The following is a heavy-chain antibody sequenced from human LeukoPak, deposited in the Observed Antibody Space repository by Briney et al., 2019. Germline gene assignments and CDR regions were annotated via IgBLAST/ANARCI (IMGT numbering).Heavy chain of an antibody. CDR2: INSDGSST. CDR3: ARGAYGSGSYYCYYYGMDV. Sequence: GGSLRLSCAASGFTFSSYWMHWVRQAPGKGLVWVSRINSDGSSTSYADSVKGRFTISRDNAKNTLYLQMNSLRAEDTAVYYCARGAYGSGSYYCYYYGMDVWGQGTTVTVSS. J-gene: IGHJ6*02. CDR1: GFTFSSYW. V-gene: IGHV3-74*01. D-gene: IGHD3-10*01.